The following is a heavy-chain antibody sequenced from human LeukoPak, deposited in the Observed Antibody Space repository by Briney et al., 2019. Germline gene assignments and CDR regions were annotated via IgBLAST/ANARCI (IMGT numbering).Heavy chain of an antibody. Sequence: ASVKVSCKASGYTFTGYYMHWVRQAPGQGLEWMGWINPNSGGTNYAQKFQGRVTMTRDTSISTAYMELSRLRSDDTAVYYCARDPLYYYDRSGYYLIDYWGQGTLVTVSS. CDR2: INPNSGGT. D-gene: IGHD3-22*01. J-gene: IGHJ4*02. V-gene: IGHV1-2*02. CDR3: ARDPLYYYDRSGYYLIDY. CDR1: GYTFTGYY.